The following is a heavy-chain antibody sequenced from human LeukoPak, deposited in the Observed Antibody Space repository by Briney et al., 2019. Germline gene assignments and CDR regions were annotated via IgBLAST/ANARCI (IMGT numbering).Heavy chain of an antibody. CDR1: GFTFDDYA. CDR3: AKVQGATGNAFDI. Sequence: PGRSLRLSCAASGFTFDDYAMHWVRQAPGKGLEWVSGISWNSGSIGYADSVKGRFTISRDNAKNSLYLQMNSLRAEDTALHYCAKVQGATGNAFDIWGQGTMVTVSS. J-gene: IGHJ3*02. D-gene: IGHD1-26*01. V-gene: IGHV3-9*01. CDR2: ISWNSGSI.